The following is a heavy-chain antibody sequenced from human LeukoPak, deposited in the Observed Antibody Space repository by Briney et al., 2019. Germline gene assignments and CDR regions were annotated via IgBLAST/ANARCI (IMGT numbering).Heavy chain of an antibody. V-gene: IGHV3-21*01. Sequence: GGSLSLSCAASGFTFSSYSMNWVRQAPGKGLEWVSSISSSSSYIYYADSVKGRFTISRDNAKNSLYLQMNSLRAEDTAVYYCARDKYYDFWSGYYKPRGQGHWGQGTLVTVSS. D-gene: IGHD3-3*01. CDR2: ISSSSSYI. CDR1: GFTFSSYS. CDR3: ARDKYYDFWSGYYKPRGQGH. J-gene: IGHJ4*02.